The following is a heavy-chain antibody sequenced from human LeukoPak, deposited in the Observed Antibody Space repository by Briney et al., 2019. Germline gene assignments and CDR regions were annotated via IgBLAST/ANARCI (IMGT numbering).Heavy chain of an antibody. D-gene: IGHD3-9*01. CDR1: GYTLTELS. V-gene: IGHV1-24*01. J-gene: IGHJ3*02. CDR3: ATAGSDILTGRDAFDI. Sequence: ASVKVSCKVSGYTLTELSMRWVRQAPGKGLEWMGGFDPEDGETIYAQKFQGRVTMTEDTSTDTAYMELSSLRSEDTAVYYCATAGSDILTGRDAFDIWGQGTMVTVSS. CDR2: FDPEDGET.